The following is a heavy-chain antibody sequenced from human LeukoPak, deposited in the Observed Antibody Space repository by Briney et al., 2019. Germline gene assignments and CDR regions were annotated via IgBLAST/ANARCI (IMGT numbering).Heavy chain of an antibody. Sequence: GGSLGLSCAASGFTVSSNYMSWVRQAPGKGLEWVSSISSSSSYIYYADSVKGRFTISRDNAKNSLYLQMNSLRAEDTAVYYCASTLGYCSSTSCYQMDYWGQGTLVTVSS. CDR3: ASTLGYCSSTSCYQMDY. D-gene: IGHD2-2*01. CDR2: ISSSSSYI. J-gene: IGHJ4*02. CDR1: GFTVSSNY. V-gene: IGHV3-21*01.